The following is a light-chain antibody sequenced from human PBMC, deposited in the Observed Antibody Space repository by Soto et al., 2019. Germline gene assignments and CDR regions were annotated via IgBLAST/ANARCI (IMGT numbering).Light chain of an antibody. CDR1: QSVSSY. CDR3: QQYGSSRIT. Sequence: EIVLTQSPATLSLSPGERATLSCWASQSVSSYLAWYQHKPGQAPRLLIYDASNRATGIPARFSGSGSGTDFTLTISRLEPEDFAVYYCQQYGSSRITFGQGTRLEI. V-gene: IGKV3-20*01. J-gene: IGKJ5*01. CDR2: DAS.